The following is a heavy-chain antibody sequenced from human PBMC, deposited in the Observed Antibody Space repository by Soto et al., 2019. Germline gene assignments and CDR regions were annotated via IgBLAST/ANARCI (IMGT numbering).Heavy chain of an antibody. Sequence: GVPLRLSCAAAGCTFSSYAMSWIRQAPGKGLEWVSAISGSGGSTYYADSVKGRFPISRDNSKNTLYLQMNSLRAEDTAVYYCAQEWFGAPYHWGQGTLVTVSS. CDR2: ISGSGGST. CDR1: GCTFSSYA. J-gene: IGHJ4*02. CDR3: AQEWFGAPYH. D-gene: IGHD3-10*01. V-gene: IGHV3-23*01.